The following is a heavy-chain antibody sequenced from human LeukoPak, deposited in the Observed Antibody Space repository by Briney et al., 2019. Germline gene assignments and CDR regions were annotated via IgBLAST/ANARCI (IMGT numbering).Heavy chain of an antibody. CDR3: AKNYDFLTGYAN. Sequence: GASVKVSCKASGYTFTSYYINWVRQATGQGLEWMGWVNPNSGNTRYAQKFQGRLTMTRNTSISTAYMELTSLRSEDTAVYYCAKNYDFLTGYANWGQGTLVTVSS. J-gene: IGHJ4*02. CDR2: VNPNSGNT. D-gene: IGHD3-9*01. V-gene: IGHV1-8*01. CDR1: GYTFTSYY.